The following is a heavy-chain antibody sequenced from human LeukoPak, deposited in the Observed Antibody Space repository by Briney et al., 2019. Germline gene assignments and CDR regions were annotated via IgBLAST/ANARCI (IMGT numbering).Heavy chain of an antibody. CDR3: ARGPCSSTTCYAGRNYLAY. CDR2: IYADGST. V-gene: IGHV3-53*01. CDR1: GFTVSGSY. D-gene: IGHD2-2*01. J-gene: IGHJ4*02. Sequence: GGSLRLSCAGSGFTVSGSYMSWVRQTPGKGLEWVSSIYADGSTSYVDSVKGRFTISRDTSKNPVSLQMNSPRDEDTAVYYCARGPCSSTTCYAGRNYLAYWGQGTLVTVSS.